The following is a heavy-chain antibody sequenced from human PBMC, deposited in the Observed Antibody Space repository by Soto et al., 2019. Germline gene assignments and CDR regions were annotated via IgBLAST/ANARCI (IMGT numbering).Heavy chain of an antibody. CDR3: ARDRSSGWLFSTYCYYGIDV. D-gene: IGHD6-19*01. Sequence: GGSLRLSCAASGFTFSDYYMSWIRQAPGKGLEWVSYISSSGSTIYYADSVKGRLTISRDNAKNSLYLQMNSLRAEDTAVYYCARDRSSGWLFSTYCYYGIDVWGQGTTVTVCS. CDR2: ISSSGSTI. J-gene: IGHJ6*02. V-gene: IGHV3-11*01. CDR1: GFTFSDYY.